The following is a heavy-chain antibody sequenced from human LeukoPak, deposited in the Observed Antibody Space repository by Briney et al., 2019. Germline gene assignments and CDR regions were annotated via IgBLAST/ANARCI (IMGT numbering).Heavy chain of an antibody. V-gene: IGHV3-23*01. CDR1: GFTFSTYA. D-gene: IGHD4-17*01. CDR2: INGIGGST. CDR3: AREKEEGNGDYGY. Sequence: GGSLRLSCAASGFTFSTYAMSWVRQAPGKGLEWVSAINGIGGSTYYADSVKGRFTISRDDSKNTLYLQMNSLRAEDTAVYYCAREKEEGNGDYGYWGQGTLVTVSS. J-gene: IGHJ4*02.